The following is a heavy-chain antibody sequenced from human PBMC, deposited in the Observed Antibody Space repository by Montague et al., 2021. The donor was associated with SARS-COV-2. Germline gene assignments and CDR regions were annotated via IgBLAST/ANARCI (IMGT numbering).Heavy chain of an antibody. V-gene: IGHV3-48*03. CDR3: ARPYSGYDPYYYHYGMDV. CDR2: ISSSGSTI. Sequence: SLRLSCAASGFTFSNYEMNWVRQAPGKGLEWVSYISSSGSTIYYADSVKGRFTISRDNAKNSPFLQMNSLRAEDTAVYYCARPYSGYDPYYYHYGMDVWGQGTTVTVSS. D-gene: IGHD5-12*01. CDR1: GFTFSNYE. J-gene: IGHJ6*02.